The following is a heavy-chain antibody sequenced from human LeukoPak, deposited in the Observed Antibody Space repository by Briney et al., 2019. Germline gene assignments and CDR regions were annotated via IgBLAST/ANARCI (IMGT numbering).Heavy chain of an antibody. CDR3: ARGGIGYYDSSGYDEYFQH. J-gene: IGHJ1*01. CDR1: GFTFSNAW. V-gene: IGHV3-66*01. Sequence: PGGSLRLSCAASGFTFSNAWMSWVRQAPGKGLEWVSLIYSGGSTYYADSVKGRFTISRDNSKNTLYLQMNSLRAEDTALYYCARGGIGYYDSSGYDEYFQHWGQGTLVAVSS. D-gene: IGHD3-22*01. CDR2: IYSGGST.